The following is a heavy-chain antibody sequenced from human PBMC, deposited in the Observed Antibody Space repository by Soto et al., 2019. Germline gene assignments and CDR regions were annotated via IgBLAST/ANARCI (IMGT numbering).Heavy chain of an antibody. CDR3: ATKPLSEDPYSNYDGQFG. D-gene: IGHD4-4*01. CDR2: FDPEDGET. J-gene: IGHJ4*02. V-gene: IGHV1-24*01. CDR1: GYTLTELS. Sequence: QVQLVQSGAEVKKPGASVKVSCKVSGYTLTELSMHWVRQAPGKGLEWMGGFDPEDGETIYAQKFQGRVTMTEDTSTDTAYMELSSLRSEDTAVYYCATKPLSEDPYSNYDGQFGWGQGTLVTVSS.